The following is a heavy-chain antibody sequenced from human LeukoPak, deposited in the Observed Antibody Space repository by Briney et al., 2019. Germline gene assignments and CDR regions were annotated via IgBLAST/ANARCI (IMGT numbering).Heavy chain of an antibody. CDR3: AKGGSPSCYSSSGY. CDR1: GFTFSTYA. CDR2: IIGSDGSR. V-gene: IGHV3-23*01. Sequence: PGGSLRLSCAASGFTFSTYAMSWVRQSPGKGLEGVSAIIGSDGSRYYADSVKALFTISRENSKNTLYLQMNSLRGEDTAVYYCAKGGSPSCYSSSGYWGQGTLVSVSS. J-gene: IGHJ4*02. D-gene: IGHD2-2*01.